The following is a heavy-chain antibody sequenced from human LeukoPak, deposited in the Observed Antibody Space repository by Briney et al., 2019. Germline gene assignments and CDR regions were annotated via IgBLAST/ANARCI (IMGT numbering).Heavy chain of an antibody. V-gene: IGHV3-30*03. CDR2: ISYDGSSK. CDR1: GFTFCSYG. J-gene: IGHJ6*04. Sequence: GGSLRLSCAASGFTFCSYGMHWVRQAPGKGLGWVALISYDGSSKYYADSVKGRFTISRDNSKSTLNLQMYSLRAGDTAVYYCARMFVSYAMDVWGEGTTVTVSS. D-gene: IGHD3-10*02. CDR3: ARMFVSYAMDV.